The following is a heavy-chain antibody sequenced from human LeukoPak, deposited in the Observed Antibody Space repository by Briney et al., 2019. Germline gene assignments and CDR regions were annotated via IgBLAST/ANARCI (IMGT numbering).Heavy chain of an antibody. Sequence: GGSLRLSCAASGFDFKSYTMTWVRQAPGKGLEWVSLISATSSDINYAESVRGRFTITRDNAKNSLFLQMDSLRVEDTAIYYCAKGLFSAFDKYLDSWGQGTLVTVSS. CDR2: ISATSSDI. CDR1: GFDFKSYT. J-gene: IGHJ4*02. V-gene: IGHV3-21*04. CDR3: AKGLFSAFDKYLDS. D-gene: IGHD5-12*01.